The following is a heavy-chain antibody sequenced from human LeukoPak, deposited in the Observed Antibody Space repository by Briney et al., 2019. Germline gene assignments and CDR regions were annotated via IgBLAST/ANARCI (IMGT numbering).Heavy chain of an antibody. CDR1: GGSISSSNW. J-gene: IGHJ4*02. CDR3: ARAVTRDY. V-gene: IGHV3-20*04. Sequence: PSGTLSLTCAVSGGSISSSNWWSWVRQAPGKGLEWVSGINWNGGSTGYADSVKGRFTISRDNAKNTLYLQMNSLRAEDTAVYYCARAVTRDYWGQGTLVTVSS. D-gene: IGHD4-17*01. CDR2: INWNGGST.